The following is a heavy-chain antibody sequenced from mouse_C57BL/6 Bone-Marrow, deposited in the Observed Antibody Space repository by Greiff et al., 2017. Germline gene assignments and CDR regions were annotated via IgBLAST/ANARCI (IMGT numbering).Heavy chain of an antibody. Sequence: VQGLESGPGLLAPSQSLSITCTVSGFSLTTYAISWVRQPPGKGLEWLGVIWPCGGTNYNSALKSRLSISKDNSNSQVFLKMNSLQSDDTVRYYCARLLRLYYFDYWGQGTTLTVSS. D-gene: IGHD1-1*01. CDR2: IWPCGGT. V-gene: IGHV2-9-1*01. CDR1: GFSLTTYA. CDR3: ARLLRLYYFDY. J-gene: IGHJ2*01.